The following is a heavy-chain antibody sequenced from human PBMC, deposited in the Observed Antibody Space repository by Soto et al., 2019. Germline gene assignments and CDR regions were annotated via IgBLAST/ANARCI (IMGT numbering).Heavy chain of an antibody. D-gene: IGHD2-2*02. V-gene: IGHV3-7*03. CDR3: AREGVYCSSTSCYTKFFDY. CDR1: GFTFSSYW. J-gene: IGHJ4*02. Sequence: GGSLRLSCAASGFTFSSYWMSWVRQAPEKGLEWVANIKQDGSEKYYVDSVKGRFTISRDNAKNSLYLQMNSLRAEDTAVYYCAREGVYCSSTSCYTKFFDYWGQGTLVTVSS. CDR2: IKQDGSEK.